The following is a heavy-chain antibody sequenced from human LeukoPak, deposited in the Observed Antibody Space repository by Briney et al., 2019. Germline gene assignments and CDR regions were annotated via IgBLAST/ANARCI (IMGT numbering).Heavy chain of an antibody. J-gene: IGHJ6*03. CDR2: IYTSGST. V-gene: IGHV4-4*07. Sequence: SETLSLTCTVSGGSISSYYGSWIRQPAGKGLEWIGRIYTSGSTNYNPSLKSRVTMSVDTSKNQFSLKLSSVTAADTAVYYCARDVQTGFVVVPAAINYMDVWGKGTTVTLSS. CDR3: ARDVQTGFVVVPAAINYMDV. CDR1: GGSISSYY. D-gene: IGHD2-2*02.